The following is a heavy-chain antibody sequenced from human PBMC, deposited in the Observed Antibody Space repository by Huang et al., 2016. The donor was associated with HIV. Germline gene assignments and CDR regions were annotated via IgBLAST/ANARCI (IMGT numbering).Heavy chain of an antibody. CDR1: GFTFITYA. CDR2: ISSRGDTT. J-gene: IGHJ4*02. Sequence: EVQLLESGGGLVQPGGSLRLSCPTSGFTFITYAMSWVRQGPGKGLEWVSGISSRGDTTYYADSVKGRFTISRDNSKNTLYLQMNSLRADDTAVYYCAKMKMATLFDSWGQGTLVTVSS. D-gene: IGHD5-12*01. V-gene: IGHV3-23*01. CDR3: AKMKMATLFDS.